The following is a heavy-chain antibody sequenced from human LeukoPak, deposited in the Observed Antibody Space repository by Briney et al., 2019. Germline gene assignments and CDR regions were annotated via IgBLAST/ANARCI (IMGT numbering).Heavy chain of an antibody. CDR1: GGSISSSNW. CDR2: IYHSGST. V-gene: IGHV4-4*02. D-gene: IGHD2-21*02. CDR3: ARDRVLDIAYCGGDCFPGAFDI. Sequence: SETLSLTCAVSGGSISSSNWWSWVRQPPGKGLEWIGEIYHSGSTNYNPSLKSRVTISVDKSKNQFSLKLSSVTAADTAVYYCARDRVLDIAYCGGDCFPGAFDIWGQGTMVTVSS. J-gene: IGHJ3*02.